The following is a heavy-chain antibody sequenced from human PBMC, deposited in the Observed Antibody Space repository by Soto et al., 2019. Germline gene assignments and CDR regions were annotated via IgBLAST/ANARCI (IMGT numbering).Heavy chain of an antibody. J-gene: IGHJ6*02. CDR3: ARVAKLGTVTKEDYYYYYGMDV. V-gene: IGHV4-31*03. CDR2: IYYSGST. CDR1: GGSISSGGYY. D-gene: IGHD4-17*01. Sequence: SETLSLTCTVSGGSISSGGYYWCWIRQHPGKGLEWIGYIYYSGSTYYNPSLKSRVTISVDTSKNQFSLKLSPVTAGDTAVYYCARVAKLGTVTKEDYYYYYGMDVWRQGTTVTVSS.